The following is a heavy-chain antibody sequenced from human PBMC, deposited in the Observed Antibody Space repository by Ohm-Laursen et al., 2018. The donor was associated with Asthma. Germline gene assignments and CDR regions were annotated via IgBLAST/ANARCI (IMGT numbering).Heavy chain of an antibody. J-gene: IGHJ4*02. Sequence: SQTLSLTCTVSGGSVSSGSYYWSWIRQPPGKGLEWIGYVYYSGSTNYNPSLKSRVTISVDTSKNQFSLKLSSVTAADTAVYYCARWTGDREDNWGQGTLVTVSS. V-gene: IGHV4-61*01. CDR1: GGSVSSGSYY. D-gene: IGHD3/OR15-3a*01. CDR3: ARWTGDREDN. CDR2: VYYSGST.